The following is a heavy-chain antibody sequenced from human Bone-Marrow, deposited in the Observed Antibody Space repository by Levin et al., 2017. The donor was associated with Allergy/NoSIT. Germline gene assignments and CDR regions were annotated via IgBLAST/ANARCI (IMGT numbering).Heavy chain of an antibody. D-gene: IGHD2-15*01. V-gene: IGHV3-23*01. Sequence: LTGGSLRLSCAASGFTFSDYAMNWVRQAPGKGLEWVSTISGTGGSSYYAASVKGRFTVSRDNSKNTLYLQMNSLRVEDTAIYFCAKVTFSGGHKIFDYWGQGTLLTVSS. CDR3: AKVTFSGGHKIFDY. J-gene: IGHJ4*02. CDR1: GFTFSDYA. CDR2: ISGTGGSS.